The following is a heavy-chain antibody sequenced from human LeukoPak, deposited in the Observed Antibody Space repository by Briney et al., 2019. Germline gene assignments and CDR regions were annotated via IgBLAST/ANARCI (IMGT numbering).Heavy chain of an antibody. Sequence: PSETLSLTCTVSGGSISSRGYYWGWIRQPPGKGLEWIGTITYSGSTYFSPSVKGRVTMSIDTSKNQFSLKLSSVTAADTAVYYCARHGPAALRYYYYYMDVWGKGTTVTVSS. CDR2: ITYSGST. D-gene: IGHD2-2*01. CDR3: ARHGPAALRYYYYYMDV. J-gene: IGHJ6*03. CDR1: GGSISSRGYY. V-gene: IGHV4-39*01.